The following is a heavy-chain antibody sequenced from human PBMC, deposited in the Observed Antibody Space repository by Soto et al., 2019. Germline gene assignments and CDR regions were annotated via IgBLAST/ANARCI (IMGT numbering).Heavy chain of an antibody. CDR1: GGTFSSYA. J-gene: IGHJ5*02. D-gene: IGHD3-3*01. CDR3: ARDTGHADFGSGNNWLDP. V-gene: IGHV1-69*13. CDR2: IIPIFGTA. Sequence: SVKVSCKASGGTFSSYAISWVRQAPGQGLEWMGGIIPIFGTANYAQKFQGRVTITADESTSTAYMELSSLRSEDTAVYYCARDTGHADFGSGNNWLDPWGQGTLVTVSS.